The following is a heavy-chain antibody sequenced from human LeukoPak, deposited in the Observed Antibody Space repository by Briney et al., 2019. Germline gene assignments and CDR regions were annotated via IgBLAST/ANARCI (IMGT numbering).Heavy chain of an antibody. V-gene: IGHV3-21*01. J-gene: IGHJ5*02. Sequence: GGSLRLSCAASGFTFSSYSMNWVRQAPGERLEWASSISTGSTYIYYADSVKGRFTISRDNAKNTVYLEMNSLSVEDTATYYCIRDFRSADLWGQGTLVTVSS. CDR2: ISTGSTYI. CDR1: GFTFSSYS. CDR3: IRDFRSADL.